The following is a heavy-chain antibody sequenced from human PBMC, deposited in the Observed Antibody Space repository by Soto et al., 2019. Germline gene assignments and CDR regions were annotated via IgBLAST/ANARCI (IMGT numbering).Heavy chain of an antibody. D-gene: IGHD3-22*01. V-gene: IGHV3-23*01. Sequence: EVQLLDSGGRLVQPGGSLRLSCAASGFSVSIYAMNWVRQAPGKGLEWVSGISGGGGSTYYADSVKGRFTISRDNSKNTLYLQMNSLRVEDTAVYYCAKDPTSYDSSAQFDSWGQGTLVTVSS. CDR3: AKDPTSYDSSAQFDS. CDR2: ISGGGGST. CDR1: GFSVSIYA. J-gene: IGHJ4*02.